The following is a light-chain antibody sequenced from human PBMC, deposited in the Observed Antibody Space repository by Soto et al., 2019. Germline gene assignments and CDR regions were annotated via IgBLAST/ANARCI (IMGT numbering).Light chain of an antibody. CDR2: DAS. V-gene: IGKV1-33*01. CDR1: QDISNY. J-gene: IGKJ4*01. Sequence: DIQMTQSPSSLSASVGDRATITCQASQDISNYLNWYQQKSGKAPKPLIYDASNLETGVPSRFSGSGSGTDFTFTISSLLPEDIATYYCQQYDNLPPLTFGGGTKVEIK. CDR3: QQYDNLPPLT.